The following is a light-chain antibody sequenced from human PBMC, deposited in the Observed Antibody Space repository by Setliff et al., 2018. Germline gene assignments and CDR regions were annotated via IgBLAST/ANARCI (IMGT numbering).Light chain of an antibody. CDR1: SSDVGGYDY. V-gene: IGLV2-8*01. CDR2: EVT. Sequence: QSVLTQPPSASGSPGQSVTISCTGTSSDVGGYDYVSWYQQHPGKAPKLMLYEVTKRPSGVPDRFSGSKSGNTASLTVSGLQAEDEADYYCSAYAGSKNWGVFGNGTKVTVL. J-gene: IGLJ1*01. CDR3: SAYAGSKNWGV.